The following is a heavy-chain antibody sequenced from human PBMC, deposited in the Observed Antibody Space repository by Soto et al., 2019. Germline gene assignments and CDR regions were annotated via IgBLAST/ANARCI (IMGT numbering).Heavy chain of an antibody. D-gene: IGHD4-17*01. Sequence: GGSLRLSCAASGFTFSNAWMSWVRQAPGKGLEWVGRTKSKTDGGTTVYAAPVKGRFTISRDDSKTTLYLQMNSLQTEDTAVYYCTTEERYGDYHKYYYGMDAWGQGTTVTVSS. V-gene: IGHV3-15*01. CDR1: GFTFSNAW. CDR2: TKSKTDGGTT. J-gene: IGHJ6*02. CDR3: TTEERYGDYHKYYYGMDA.